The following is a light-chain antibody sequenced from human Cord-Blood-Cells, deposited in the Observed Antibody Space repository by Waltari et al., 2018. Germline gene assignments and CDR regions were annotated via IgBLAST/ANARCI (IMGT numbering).Light chain of an antibody. J-gene: IGLJ2*01. CDR1: SSDVGRYNL. CDR2: EGS. CDR3: CSYAGSSTFVV. V-gene: IGLV2-23*03. Sequence: QSALTQPASVSGSPAQSITISCTGTSSDVGRYNLLSWYQQHPGKAPKLMIYEGSKRPSGVSNRFSGSKSGNTASLTISGLQAEDEADYYCCSYAGSSTFVVFGGGTKLTVL.